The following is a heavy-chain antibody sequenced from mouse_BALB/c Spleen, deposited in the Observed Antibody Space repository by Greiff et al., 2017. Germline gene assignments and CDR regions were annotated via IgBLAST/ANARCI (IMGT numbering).Heavy chain of an antibody. CDR1: GFSLTSYG. CDR2: IWAGGST. CDR3: ARGEEFAY. J-gene: IGHJ3*01. V-gene: IGHV2-9*02. Sequence: VQRVESGPGLVAPSQSLSITCTVSGFSLTSYGVHWVRQPPGKGLEWLGVIWAGGSTNYNSALMSRLSISKDNSKSQVFLKMNSLQTDDTAMYYCARGEEFAYWGQGTLVTVSA.